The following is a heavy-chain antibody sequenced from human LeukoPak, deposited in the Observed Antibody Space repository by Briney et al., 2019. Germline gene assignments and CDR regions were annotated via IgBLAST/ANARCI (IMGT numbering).Heavy chain of an antibody. CDR1: GLTVSSSY. V-gene: IGHV3-53*05. D-gene: IGHD2-15*01. J-gene: IGHJ4*02. Sequence: PGGPLSLSCPASGLTVSSSYVSWVRQPPGKGLEWVAIIYNDDSTYYADSMKGRFTISRDNSKTSLYLQMNSLRAEDTAVYYCASCSGGSCYASHWGQGTLVTVSS. CDR3: ASCSGGSCYASH. CDR2: IYNDDST.